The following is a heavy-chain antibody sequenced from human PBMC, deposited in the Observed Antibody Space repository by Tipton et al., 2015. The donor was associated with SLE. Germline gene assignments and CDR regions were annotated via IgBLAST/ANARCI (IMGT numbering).Heavy chain of an antibody. J-gene: IGHJ4*02. CDR3: ANSPFGSGWIPDY. D-gene: IGHD6-19*01. CDR2: ISARSDRT. CDR1: GFMFSSYA. V-gene: IGHV3-23*01. Sequence: GSLRLSCAASGFMFSSYAMSWVRQAPGKGLEWVSAISARSDRTYYADSVKGRFTISRDNSKSTLYLQMNSLTAEDTAIYYCANSPFGSGWIPDYWGQGTLVIVSS.